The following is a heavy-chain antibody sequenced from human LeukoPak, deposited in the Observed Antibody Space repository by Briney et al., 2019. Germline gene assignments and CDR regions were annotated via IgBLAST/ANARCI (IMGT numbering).Heavy chain of an antibody. D-gene: IGHD6-13*01. Sequence: SETLSLTCTVSGGSISNYYWNWIRQPPGKGLEWIGYISYSGSTKYNPSLKSRVTMSLDTSKNQFSLKLTSVTAADTAVYYCARAIIASIAAAATDVWGKGTTVTISS. V-gene: IGHV4-59*01. J-gene: IGHJ6*04. CDR1: GGSISNYY. CDR3: ARAIIASIAAAATDV. CDR2: ISYSGST.